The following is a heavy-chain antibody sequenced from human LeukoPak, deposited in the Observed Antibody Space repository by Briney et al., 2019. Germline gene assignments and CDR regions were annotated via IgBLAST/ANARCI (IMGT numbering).Heavy chain of an antibody. CDR3: ARDGIRKGWFDP. CDR2: IKQDGSEK. J-gene: IGHJ5*02. CDR1: GFTFDDYG. D-gene: IGHD1-14*01. Sequence: PGGSLRLSCAASGFTFDDYGMSWVRQAPGKGLEWVANIKQDGSEKYYVDSVKGRFTISRDNAKNSLYLQMNSLRAEDTAVYYCARDGIRKGWFDPWGQGTLVTVSS. V-gene: IGHV3-7*03.